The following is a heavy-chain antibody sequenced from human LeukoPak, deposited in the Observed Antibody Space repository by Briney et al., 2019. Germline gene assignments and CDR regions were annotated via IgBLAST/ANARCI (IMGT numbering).Heavy chain of an antibody. CDR3: ARDRYSDSSGYYFYFYGMDV. J-gene: IGHJ6*02. CDR1: GFTFSSYS. V-gene: IGHV3-21*06. D-gene: IGHD3-22*01. Sequence: PGGSLRLSCVASGFTFSSYSVNWVRQAPGKGLEWVSSISSSSNYIHYADSMKGRFTISRDNAKNSLYLQMNSLRAEDTAVYYCARDRYSDSSGYYFYFYGMDVWGQGTTVTVSS. CDR2: ISSSSNYI.